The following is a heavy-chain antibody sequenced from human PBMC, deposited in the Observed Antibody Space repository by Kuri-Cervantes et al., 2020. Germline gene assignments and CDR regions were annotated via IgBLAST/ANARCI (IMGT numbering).Heavy chain of an antibody. Sequence: GGSLRLSCAASGFTFSSYSMNWVRQAPGKGLEWVSSISSSSSYIYYADSVKGRFTISRDNAKNSLYLQMNSLRAEDTAVYYCARASPRVTPPAVDYWGQGTLVTVSS. J-gene: IGHJ4*02. V-gene: IGHV3-21*04. CDR2: ISSSSSYI. D-gene: IGHD2-15*01. CDR3: ARASPRVTPPAVDY. CDR1: GFTFSSYS.